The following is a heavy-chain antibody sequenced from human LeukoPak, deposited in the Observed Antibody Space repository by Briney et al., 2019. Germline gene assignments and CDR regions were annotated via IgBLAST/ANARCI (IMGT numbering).Heavy chain of an antibody. J-gene: IGHJ6*02. D-gene: IGHD3-16*01. CDR1: GGTFSSYA. CDR2: IVPIFGTA. CDR3: ARDPSLILPEPGMDV. Sequence: ASVKVSCKASGGTFSSYAISWVRQAPGQGLEWMGGIVPIFGTANYAQKFQGRVTITADESTSTAYMELSSLRSEDTAVYYYARDPSLILPEPGMDVWGQGTTVTVSS. V-gene: IGHV1-69*13.